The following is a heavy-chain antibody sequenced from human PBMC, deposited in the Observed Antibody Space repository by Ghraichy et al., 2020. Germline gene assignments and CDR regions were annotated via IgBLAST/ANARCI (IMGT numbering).Heavy chain of an antibody. V-gene: IGHV4-39*01. J-gene: IGHJ6*02. CDR3: ARQTNWNYGTWRYYYGMDV. CDR1: GGSISSSSYY. CDR2: IYYSGST. D-gene: IGHD1-7*01. Sequence: SETLSLTCTVSGGSISSSSYYWGWIRQPPGKGLEWIGSIYYSGSTYYNPSLKSRVTISVDTSKNQFSLKLSSVTAADTAVYYCARQTNWNYGTWRYYYGMDVWGQGTTVTVSS.